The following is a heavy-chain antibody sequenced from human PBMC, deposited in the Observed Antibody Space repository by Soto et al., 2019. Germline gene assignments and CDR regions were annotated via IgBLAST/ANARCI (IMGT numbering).Heavy chain of an antibody. J-gene: IGHJ3*02. V-gene: IGHV4-59*01. Sequence: PSETLSLTCTVSGGSISSYYWSWIRQPPGKGLEWIGYIYYSGSTNYNPSLKSRVTISVDTSKNQFSLKLSSVTAADTAVYYCAGLHSRYAFDIWGQGTMVTVSS. CDR2: IYYSGST. D-gene: IGHD5-18*01. CDR1: GGSISSYY. CDR3: AGLHSRYAFDI.